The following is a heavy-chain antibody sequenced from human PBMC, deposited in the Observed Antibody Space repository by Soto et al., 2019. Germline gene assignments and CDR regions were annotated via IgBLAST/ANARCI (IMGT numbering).Heavy chain of an antibody. D-gene: IGHD5-12*01. CDR2: ILPMFGAV. J-gene: IGHJ6*02. V-gene: IGHV1-69*06. CDR1: GGTSSNFI. Sequence: QVQLVQSGTEVKKSGSSVKVSCKASGGTSSNFIITWVRQAPGQGLEWLGGILPMFGAVKYAQKFQDRLTITADRFTQTGAMELGSLRSEDTVVYYCARPKRSGYDRGDSYYHTRDVWGHGTTVTVS. CDR3: ARPKRSGYDRGDSYYHTRDV.